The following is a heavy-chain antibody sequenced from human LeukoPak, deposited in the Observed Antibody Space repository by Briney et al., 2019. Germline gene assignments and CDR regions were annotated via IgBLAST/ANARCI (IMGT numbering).Heavy chain of an antibody. CDR1: GYTFTSYD. V-gene: IGHV1-8*01. CDR3: ARDRLSHPAEYFQH. Sequence: ASVKVSCKASGYTFTSYDINWVRQATGQGLEWMGWMNPNSGNTGYAQKFQGRVTITADKSTSTAYMELSSLRSEDTAVYYCARDRLSHPAEYFQHWGQGTLVTVSS. CDR2: MNPNSGNT. D-gene: IGHD4/OR15-4a*01. J-gene: IGHJ1*01.